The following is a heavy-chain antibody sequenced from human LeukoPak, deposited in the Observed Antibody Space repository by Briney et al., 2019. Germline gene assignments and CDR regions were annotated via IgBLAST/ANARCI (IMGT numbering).Heavy chain of an antibody. Sequence: SETLSLTCTVSGYSISSGYYWGWIRQPPGKGLEWIGSIYYSGSTYYNPSLKSRVTISVDKSKNQFSLNLTSVTAADTAMYYCTRPYYYYMDVWGEGTTVTVSS. CDR3: TRPYYYYMDV. V-gene: IGHV4-38-2*02. J-gene: IGHJ6*03. CDR1: GYSISSGYY. CDR2: IYYSGST.